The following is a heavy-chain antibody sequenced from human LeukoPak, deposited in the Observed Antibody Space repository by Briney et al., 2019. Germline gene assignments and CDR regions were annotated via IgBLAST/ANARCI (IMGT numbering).Heavy chain of an antibody. D-gene: IGHD1-26*01. CDR1: GFTFSSYA. CDR2: ISGSGGST. CDR3: AKDPRYSGSPGTDY. Sequence: PGGSLRLSCAASGFTFSSYAMNWVRQAPGKGLEWVSVISGSGGSTYYADSVKGRFTISRDNSKNTLYLQMNSLRAEDTAVYYCAKDPRYSGSPGTDYWGQGTLVTVSS. J-gene: IGHJ4*02. V-gene: IGHV3-23*01.